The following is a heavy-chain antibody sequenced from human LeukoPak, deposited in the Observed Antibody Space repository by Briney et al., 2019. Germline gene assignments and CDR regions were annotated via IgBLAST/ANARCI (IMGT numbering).Heavy chain of an antibody. D-gene: IGHD3-10*01. CDR1: GFNFSNAW. Sequence: GGSLRLSCAASGFNFSNAWMNWVRQAPGKGLEWVSTFSSSGANTYYADSVKGRFTISRDNSKNTLYLQMNSLRTEDTAVYYCAKATSVITLFDYWGQGTLVTVSS. V-gene: IGHV3-23*01. CDR3: AKATSVITLFDY. J-gene: IGHJ4*02. CDR2: FSSSGANT.